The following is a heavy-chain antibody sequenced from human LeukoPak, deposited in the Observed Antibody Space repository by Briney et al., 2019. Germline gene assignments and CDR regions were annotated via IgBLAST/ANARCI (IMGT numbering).Heavy chain of an antibody. CDR1: GFTFSSAW. D-gene: IGHD4-23*01. V-gene: IGHV3-15*01. J-gene: IGHJ4*02. Sequence: GGSLRLSCAASGFTFSSAWMSWVRQAPGQGLEWLGRIKTKTDGGTTDYAAPVKGRFTISRDDSKDTPYLQMNSLKSDDTAVYYCANIFGGNSHRSDYWGQGTLVTVSS. CDR3: ANIFGGNSHRSDY. CDR2: IKTKTDGGTT.